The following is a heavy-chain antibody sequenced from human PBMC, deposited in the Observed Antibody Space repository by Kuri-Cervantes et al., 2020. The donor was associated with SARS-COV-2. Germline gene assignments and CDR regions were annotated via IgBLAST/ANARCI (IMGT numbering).Heavy chain of an antibody. V-gene: IGHV3-21*01. Sequence: GGSLRLSCAASRFTFTTYSMTWVRQAPGKGLEWVSSISSSSSQRYYVDSVKGRFTISRDNAKNSLYLQMNRLRAEDTAVYYCARDHCSSTSRYLWGQGTMVTVSS. CDR1: RFTFTTYS. CDR2: ISSSSSQR. J-gene: IGHJ3*01. D-gene: IGHD2-2*01. CDR3: ARDHCSSTSRYL.